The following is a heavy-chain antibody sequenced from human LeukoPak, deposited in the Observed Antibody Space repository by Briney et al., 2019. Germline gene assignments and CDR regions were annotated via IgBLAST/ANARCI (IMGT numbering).Heavy chain of an antibody. Sequence: GASVKVSCKASGYTFTSYGISWVRQAPGQGLEWMGWIGAYNGNTTYAQKLQGRVTMTTDTSTSTAYMELRSLRSDDTAVYYCAREPSLRRNYDTSGWAFDIWGQGTMVTVSS. CDR2: IGAYNGNT. CDR3: AREPSLRRNYDTSGWAFDI. V-gene: IGHV1-18*01. J-gene: IGHJ3*02. D-gene: IGHD3-22*01. CDR1: GYTFTSYG.